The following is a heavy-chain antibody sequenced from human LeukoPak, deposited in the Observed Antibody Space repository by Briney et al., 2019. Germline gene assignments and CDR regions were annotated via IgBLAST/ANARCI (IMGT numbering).Heavy chain of an antibody. Sequence: NPGGSLRLSCAASGFTFSSYSMNWVRQAPGKGLEWVSSISSSSYIYYADSVKGRFTISRDNAKNSLYLQMNSLRAEDTAVYYCARVTMVRGVNPFDYWGQGTLVTVSS. V-gene: IGHV3-21*01. D-gene: IGHD3-10*01. CDR3: ARVTMVRGVNPFDY. CDR2: ISSSSYI. CDR1: GFTFSSYS. J-gene: IGHJ4*02.